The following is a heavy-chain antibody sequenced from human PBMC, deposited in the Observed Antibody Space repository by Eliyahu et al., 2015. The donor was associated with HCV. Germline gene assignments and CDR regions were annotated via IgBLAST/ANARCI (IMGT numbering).Heavy chain of an antibody. CDR1: GFTVSSXY. D-gene: IGHD5-18*01. Sequence: EVQLVESGGGLIQPGGSLRLSCAASGFTVSSXYMXWFRQAPGKGLEWVSVIYSGGSTYYADSVKGRFTISRDNSKNTLYLQMNSLRAEDTAVYYCARVDGYSYGKENNYYYYYGMDVWGQGTTVTVSS. CDR3: ARVDGYSYGKENNYYYYYGMDV. V-gene: IGHV3-53*01. CDR2: IYSGGST. J-gene: IGHJ6*02.